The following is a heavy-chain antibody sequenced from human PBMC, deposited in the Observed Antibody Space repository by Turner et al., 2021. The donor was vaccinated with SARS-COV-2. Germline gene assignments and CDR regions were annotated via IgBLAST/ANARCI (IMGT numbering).Heavy chain of an antibody. J-gene: IGHJ4*02. CDR3: ARSTVTTPPDY. CDR1: GFTFITYG. V-gene: IGHV3-33*01. CDR2: IWYDGSDK. Sequence: QVQLLDSGGGVVAPGRSLRLSCAASGFTFITYGMHWVRQAPGKGLEWVAVIWYDGSDKYYADSVKGRFTISRDNSKNTLYLQMNNLRAEDTAVYYCARSTVTTPPDYWGQGTLVTVSS. D-gene: IGHD4-17*01.